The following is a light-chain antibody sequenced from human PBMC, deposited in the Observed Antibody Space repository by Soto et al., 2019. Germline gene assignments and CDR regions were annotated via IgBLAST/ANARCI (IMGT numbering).Light chain of an antibody. J-gene: IGLJ3*02. CDR3: SSYSSSGTLLL. V-gene: IGLV2-14*01. CDR2: DVS. CDR1: SSDIGGSNS. Sequence: QSALTQPASVSGSPGQTIIMSCTGTSSDIGGSNSVSWYQQHPDKAPKLILFDVSHRPSKIPDRFSGSKSGNTASLTISGLQAEDEADYYCSSYSSSGTLLLFGGGTKVTVL.